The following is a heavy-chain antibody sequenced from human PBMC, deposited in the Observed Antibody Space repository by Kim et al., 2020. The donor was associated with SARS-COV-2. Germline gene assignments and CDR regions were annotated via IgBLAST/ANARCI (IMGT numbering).Heavy chain of an antibody. J-gene: IGHJ6*02. CDR3: ARGARGVIFAYYYYAMDV. CDR2: MSYSGNT. Sequence: SETLSLTCRVSGGSITGYYWNWIRQPPGKGLEWIGYMSYSGNTNYNPSLKSRVTISVDTSKNQFSLKVTSVTAADTAVYYCARGARGVIFAYYYYAMDVWGQGTTVAVSS. CDR1: GGSITGYY. V-gene: IGHV4-59*01. D-gene: IGHD3-10*01.